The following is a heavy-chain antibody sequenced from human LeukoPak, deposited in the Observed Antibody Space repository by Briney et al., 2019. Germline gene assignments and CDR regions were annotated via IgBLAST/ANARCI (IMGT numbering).Heavy chain of an antibody. Sequence: SETLSLTCSVSGGSISSSRHYWGWIRQSPGKGLEWIGSIYYSGSTYYNPSLKSRVTISVDTSKNQFSLKLSSVTAADTAVYFCLTVVVGRYYFDNWGPGTQVTVSS. J-gene: IGHJ4*02. CDR3: LTVVVGRYYFDN. CDR1: GGSISSSRHY. CDR2: IYYSGST. V-gene: IGHV4-39*01. D-gene: IGHD2-15*01.